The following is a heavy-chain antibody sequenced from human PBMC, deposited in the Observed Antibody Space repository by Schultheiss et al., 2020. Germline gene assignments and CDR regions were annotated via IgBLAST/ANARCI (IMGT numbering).Heavy chain of an antibody. V-gene: IGHV1-8*01. Sequence: ASVKVSCKASGYTFTSYDINWVRQATGQGLEWMGWMNPNSGNTGYAQKFRGRVTMTTDTSTSTAYMELRSLRSDDTAVYYCARVIEGSPPCYWGQGTLVTVSS. J-gene: IGHJ4*02. CDR2: MNPNSGNT. CDR3: ARVIEGSPPCY. D-gene: IGHD1-26*01. CDR1: GYTFTSYD.